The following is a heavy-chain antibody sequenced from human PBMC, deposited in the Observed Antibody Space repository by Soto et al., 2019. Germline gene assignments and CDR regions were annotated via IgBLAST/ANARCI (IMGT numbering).Heavy chain of an antibody. CDR3: ARDTYYDFWSGYYLSYYYYYMDV. D-gene: IGHD3-3*01. CDR1: GFTFSSYS. J-gene: IGHJ6*03. CDR2: IKQDGNDL. V-gene: IGHV3-7*01. Sequence: GGSLRLSCAASGFTFSSYSMNWVRQAPGKGLEWVANIKQDGNDLYFVDSVKGRFTISRDNAKNSLYLHMSSLRAEDTGVYYCARDTYYDFWSGYYLSYYYYYMDVWGKGTTVTVSS.